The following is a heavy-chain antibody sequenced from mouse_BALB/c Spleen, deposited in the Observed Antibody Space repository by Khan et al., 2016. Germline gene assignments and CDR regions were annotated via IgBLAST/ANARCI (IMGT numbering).Heavy chain of an antibody. J-gene: IGHJ1*01. CDR1: GYTFTNYG. CDR2: INTYTGEP. Sequence: QVQLKQSGPELKKPGETVKISCKASGYTFTNYGMNWVKQAPGKDLKWMGWINTYTGEPTYADDFKGRFAFSLETSASTAYLQINNLRNEDTATYFCARYRYDDGSSKYVDVWGAGTTVTVSS. V-gene: IGHV9-3-1*01. CDR3: ARYRYDDGSSKYVDV. D-gene: IGHD1-1*01.